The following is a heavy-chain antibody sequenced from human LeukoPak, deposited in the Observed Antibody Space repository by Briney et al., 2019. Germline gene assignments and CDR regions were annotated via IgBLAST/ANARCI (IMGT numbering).Heavy chain of an antibody. D-gene: IGHD3-22*01. Sequence: SQTLSLTCAISGDSVSSNSAAWNWIRQSPSRGLEWLGRTYYRSRWYNDYVVSVRSRITINPDTAKNQFSLHLNSVTPEDTAVYYCARERQDNGYYAFDIWGQGTMVTVSS. CDR3: ARERQDNGYYAFDI. CDR1: GDSVSSNSAA. CDR2: TYYRSRWYN. J-gene: IGHJ3*02. V-gene: IGHV6-1*01.